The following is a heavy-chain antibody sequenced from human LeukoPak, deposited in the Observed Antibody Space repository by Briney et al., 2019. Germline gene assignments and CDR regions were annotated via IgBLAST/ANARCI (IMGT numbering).Heavy chain of an antibody. Sequence: ASVKVSCKASGYTFTSYGISWVRQAPGQGLEWMGWISAYNGNTNYAQKLQGRVTMTTDTSTSTAYTELRSLRSDDTAVYYCARDRYYYGSGSYGDYWGQGTLVTVSS. D-gene: IGHD3-10*01. CDR1: GYTFTSYG. CDR2: ISAYNGNT. J-gene: IGHJ4*02. CDR3: ARDRYYYGSGSYGDY. V-gene: IGHV1-18*04.